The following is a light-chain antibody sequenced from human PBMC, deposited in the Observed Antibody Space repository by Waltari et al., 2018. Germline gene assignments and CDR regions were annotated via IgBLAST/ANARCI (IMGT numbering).Light chain of an antibody. Sequence: DIQMTQSPSSLSASVGDRVTIPCRASQGISNALAWYQQEPGKAPKILLYGASRLESGVPPGFRGSGAGRDYTPTISSLQPDDFAAYYCQQYYFTPYTFGQGTKLDIK. CDR1: QGISNA. CDR3: QQYYFTPYT. V-gene: IGKV1-NL1*01. J-gene: IGKJ2*01. CDR2: GAS.